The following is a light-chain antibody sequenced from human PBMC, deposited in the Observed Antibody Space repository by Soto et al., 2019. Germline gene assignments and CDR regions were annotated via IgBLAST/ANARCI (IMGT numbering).Light chain of an antibody. Sequence: AIRLTLPPSSLSASTVDGGTIPGPASQGISSYLAWYQQKPGQAPKLLIYAASTLQSGVPSRFSGSGSGTDFTLTISCLQSEDFATYYCQQYYSYPRTFGQGTKVDIK. V-gene: IGKV1-8*01. CDR3: QQYYSYPRT. J-gene: IGKJ1*01. CDR2: AAS. CDR1: QGISSY.